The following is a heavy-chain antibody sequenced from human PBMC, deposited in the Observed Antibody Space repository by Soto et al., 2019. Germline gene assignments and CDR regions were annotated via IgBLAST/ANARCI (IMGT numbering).Heavy chain of an antibody. CDR1: GFTFSMYS. V-gene: IGHV3-7*03. J-gene: IGHJ6*02. D-gene: IGHD2-21*02. CDR3: ARDHLILPAHDFFYGSDV. CDR2: IPQDGVDG. Sequence: PSESLRLSCEVSGFTFSMYSMIWVRQSPGKGLEWVAKIPQDGVDGHYADSVKGRFIISRDNGKNSLHLQLNNLRAEDTAVYYCARDHLILPAHDFFYGSDVWGRGATVTV.